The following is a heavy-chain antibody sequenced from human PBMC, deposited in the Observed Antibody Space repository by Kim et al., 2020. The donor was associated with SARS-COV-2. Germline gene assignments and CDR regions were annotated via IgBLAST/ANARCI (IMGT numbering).Heavy chain of an antibody. CDR2: IYYSGST. D-gene: IGHD2-2*01. CDR1: GGSISSGGYY. J-gene: IGHJ5*02. Sequence: SETLSLTCTVSGGSISSGGYYWSWIRQHPGKGLEWIGYIYYSGSTYYNPSLKSRVTISVDTSKNQFSLKLSSVTAADTAVYYCAREGGFDCSSTSCYGGWFDPWGQGPLVTVSS. CDR3: AREGGFDCSSTSCYGGWFDP. V-gene: IGHV4-31*03.